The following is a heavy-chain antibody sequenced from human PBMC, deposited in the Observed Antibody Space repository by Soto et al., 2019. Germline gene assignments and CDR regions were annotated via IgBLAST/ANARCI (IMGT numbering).Heavy chain of an antibody. Sequence: SETLSLTCTVSGGSISKYYCSWIRQTPGKGLEYIGFIYNSGTTNYHPSLKSRVTISIDTSKSQFYLKLTPVTAADTAIYYCATRFYSSGVLLDYWGPGTQVTVS. CDR2: IYNSGTT. CDR1: GGSISKYY. CDR3: ATRFYSSGVLLDY. D-gene: IGHD3-10*01. J-gene: IGHJ4*02. V-gene: IGHV4-59*13.